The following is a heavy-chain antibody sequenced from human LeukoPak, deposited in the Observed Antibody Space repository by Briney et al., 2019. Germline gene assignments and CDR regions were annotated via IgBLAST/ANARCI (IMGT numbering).Heavy chain of an antibody. Sequence: SETLSLTCDVSGYSISSGFHWGWIRQPPGKGLEWIGSIYRTGSTYYDPSLTSRVTILVDTSKNQFSLKLTSVTAADTAVYYCARGGQWLGESWGQGTLVIVSS. V-gene: IGHV4-38-2*01. CDR3: ARGGQWLGES. CDR1: GYSISSGFH. D-gene: IGHD6-19*01. J-gene: IGHJ4*02. CDR2: IYRTGST.